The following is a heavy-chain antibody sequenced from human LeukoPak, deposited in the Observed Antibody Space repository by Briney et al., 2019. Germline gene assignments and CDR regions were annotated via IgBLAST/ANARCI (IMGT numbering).Heavy chain of an antibody. CDR2: IWYDGSNK. CDR3: ARARPDTVTLTDFDY. J-gene: IGHJ4*02. Sequence: PGGSLRLSCAASGFTFSSYGMHWVRQAPGKGLEWVAVIWYDGSNKYYADSVKGRFTISRDNSKNTLYLQMNSLRAEDTAVYYCARARPDTVTLTDFDYWGQGTLVTVSS. V-gene: IGHV3-33*01. CDR1: GFTFSSYG. D-gene: IGHD4-17*01.